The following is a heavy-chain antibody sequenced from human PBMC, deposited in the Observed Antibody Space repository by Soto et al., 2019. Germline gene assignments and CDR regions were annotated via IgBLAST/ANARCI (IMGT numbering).Heavy chain of an antibody. CDR3: ARGGVSTRTFDY. D-gene: IGHD3-3*01. V-gene: IGHV5-51*01. Sequence: GESLKISCKGSGYNFAGYWIAWVRQMPGKGLELMGIIYPSDSDARYRPSFQGQVTISADKSISSAYLQWSSLRASDTATYYCARGGVSTRTFDYWGQGTPVTVSS. CDR1: GYNFAGYW. J-gene: IGHJ4*02. CDR2: IYPSDSDA.